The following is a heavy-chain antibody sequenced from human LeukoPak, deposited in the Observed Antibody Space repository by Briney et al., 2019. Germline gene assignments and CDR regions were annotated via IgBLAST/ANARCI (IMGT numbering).Heavy chain of an antibody. V-gene: IGHV3-23*01. CDR3: AKDQEAITMVRGELDY. CDR2: FSGSGCST. D-gene: IGHD3-10*01. CDR1: GYTFTSYV. J-gene: IGHJ4*02. Sequence: PGGSLRLSCATSGYTFTSYVMSSVRQAPGKRLEWVSAFSGSGCSTYYADYVKGRFTIPIDNSKNTLYLQMNSLRAEDTAVYYGAKDQEAITMVRGELDYWGQGTLVTVSS.